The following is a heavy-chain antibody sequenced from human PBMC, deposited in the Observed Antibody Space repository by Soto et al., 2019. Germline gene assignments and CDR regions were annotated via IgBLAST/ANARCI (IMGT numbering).Heavy chain of an antibody. CDR1: GFTFSSYA. Sequence: PGGSLRLSCAASGFTFSSYAMSWVRQAPGKGLEWVSAISGSGGSTYYADSVKGRFTISRDNSKNTLYLQMNSLRAEDTAVYYCAKDRWRGIIMIVVVLDYWGQGNLVTVSS. V-gene: IGHV3-23*01. D-gene: IGHD3-22*01. CDR2: ISGSGGST. CDR3: AKDRWRGIIMIVVVLDY. J-gene: IGHJ4*02.